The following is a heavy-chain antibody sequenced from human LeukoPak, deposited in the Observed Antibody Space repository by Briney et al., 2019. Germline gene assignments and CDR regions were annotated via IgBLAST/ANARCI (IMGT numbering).Heavy chain of an antibody. CDR1: GNSVSSGDNY. Sequence: PSQTLSLTCTVSGNSVSSGDNYWSWIRQPAGKGLEWIGRIYTSGSTNYNPSLKSRVTISGDTSKNQFSLRLSSVTAADTAVYYCARASYSYDINGWVPFDYWGQGTLVTVSS. J-gene: IGHJ4*02. CDR3: ARASYSYDINGWVPFDY. V-gene: IGHV4-61*02. CDR2: IYTSGST. D-gene: IGHD3-22*01.